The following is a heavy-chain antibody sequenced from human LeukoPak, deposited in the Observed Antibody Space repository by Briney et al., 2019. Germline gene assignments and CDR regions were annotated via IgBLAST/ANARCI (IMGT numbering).Heavy chain of an antibody. Sequence: GASVKVSCKASGYTFTCYYIHWVRQAPGQRLGGMGWFNPNSGGTNYAQKFQGRVTMTRDTSISTAYMELSRLRSDDTAVYYCAKGYSYGYDLVDYWGQGTLVTVSS. CDR2: FNPNSGGT. CDR1: GYTFTCYY. D-gene: IGHD5-18*01. V-gene: IGHV1-2*02. CDR3: AKGYSYGYDLVDY. J-gene: IGHJ4*02.